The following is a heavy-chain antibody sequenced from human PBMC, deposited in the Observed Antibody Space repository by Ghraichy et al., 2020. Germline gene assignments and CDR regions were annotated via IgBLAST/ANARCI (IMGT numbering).Heavy chain of an antibody. D-gene: IGHD2-8*01. J-gene: IGHJ4*02. CDR2: ISGSGGST. V-gene: IGHV3-23*01. Sequence: GGSLRLSCAASGFTFSSYAMSWVRQAPGKGLEWVSAISGSGGSTYYADSVKGRFTISRDNSKNTLYLQMNSLRAEDTAVYYCAKDILGVYAIEPGPFGYWGQGTLVTVSS. CDR3: AKDILGVYAIEPGPFGY. CDR1: GFTFSSYA.